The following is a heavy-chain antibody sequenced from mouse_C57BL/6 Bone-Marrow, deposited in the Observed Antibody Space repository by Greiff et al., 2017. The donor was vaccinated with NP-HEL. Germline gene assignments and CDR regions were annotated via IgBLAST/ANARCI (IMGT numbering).Heavy chain of an antibody. CDR3: AREESYDYDEGFAY. D-gene: IGHD2-4*01. V-gene: IGHV1-18*01. CDR2: INPNNGGT. Sequence: EVQLQQSGPELVKPGASVKIPCKASGYTFTDYNMDWVKQSHGKSLEWIGDINPNNGGTIYNQKFKGKATLTVDKASSTAYMELRSLTSEDTAVYYWAREESYDYDEGFAYWGQGTLVTVSA. CDR1: GYTFTDYN. J-gene: IGHJ3*01.